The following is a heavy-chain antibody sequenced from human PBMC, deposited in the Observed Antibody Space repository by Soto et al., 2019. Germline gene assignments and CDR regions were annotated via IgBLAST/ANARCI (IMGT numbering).Heavy chain of an antibody. CDR3: FRLRSTTWDVGDAFEI. J-gene: IGHJ3*02. Sequence: VQLVQSGGGLVQPGGYLSLSCAASGFTFYSYWMHWVRQVPGKGLVWVSRIDSDGNRITYADSVKGRFTVSRDNAKKTLYMQTNSLRAVDTGVYYCFRLRSTTWDVGDAFEIWGQGTMVTVSS. CDR2: IDSDGNRI. D-gene: IGHD4-17*01. CDR1: GFTFYSYW. V-gene: IGHV3-74*03.